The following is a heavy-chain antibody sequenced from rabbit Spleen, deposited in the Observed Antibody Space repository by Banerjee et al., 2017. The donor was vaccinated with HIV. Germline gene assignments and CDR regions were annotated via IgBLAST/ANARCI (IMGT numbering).Heavy chain of an antibody. CDR1: GFSFSSSHR. J-gene: IGHJ3*01. CDR2: IDTGNGNT. V-gene: IGHV1S45*01. CDR3: ARYDVSSVYAYNL. D-gene: IGHD1-1*01. Sequence: QEQLEESGGDLVKPEGSLTLTCTGSGFSFSSSHRICWVRQAPGKGLEWSACIDTGNGNTYYASWAKGRFTISKTSSTTVTLQMSSLTAADTATYFCARYDVSSVYAYNLWGQGTLVTVS.